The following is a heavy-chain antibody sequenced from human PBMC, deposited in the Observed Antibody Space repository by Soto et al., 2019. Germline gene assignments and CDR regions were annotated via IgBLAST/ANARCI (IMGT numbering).Heavy chain of an antibody. CDR1: GYTFTNYC. Sequence: QVQLVQSGAEVKKPGASVQVSCKASGYTFTNYCMHWVRQAPGQGLEWMGRVNPGGDGATYAQKFQGRVPMTRDTSTSTVYMELSSLRSEDTAVYYCIVDGAAPYTGFGYWGQGTLVTVSS. CDR2: VNPGGDGA. CDR3: IVDGAAPYTGFGY. J-gene: IGHJ4*02. D-gene: IGHD6-13*01. V-gene: IGHV1-46*01.